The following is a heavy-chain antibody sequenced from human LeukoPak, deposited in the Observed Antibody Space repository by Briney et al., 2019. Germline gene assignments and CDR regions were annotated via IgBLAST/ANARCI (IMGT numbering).Heavy chain of an antibody. J-gene: IGHJ4*02. CDR3: ASLRWPHYYFDY. D-gene: IGHD2-15*01. CDR1: GGSFSGYY. CDR2: INHSGST. Sequence: SETLSLTCAVYGGSFSGYYWSWIRQPPGKGLEWIGEINHSGSTYYNPSPKSRVTISVDRSKNQFSLKLSSVTAADTAVYYCASLRWPHYYFDYWGQGTLVTVSS. V-gene: IGHV4-34*01.